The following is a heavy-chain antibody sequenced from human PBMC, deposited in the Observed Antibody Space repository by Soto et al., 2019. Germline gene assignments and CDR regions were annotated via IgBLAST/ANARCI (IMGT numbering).Heavy chain of an antibody. CDR2: IYYSGST. D-gene: IGHD3-10*01. V-gene: IGHV4-31*03. J-gene: IGHJ4*02. CDR3: ARGYYYGSGSYYNANLFDY. Sequence: QVQLQESGPGLVKPSQTLSLTCTVSGGSISSGGYYWSWIRQHPGKGLEWIGYIYYSGSTYYNPSLKSRVTISVDTSKNQFSLKLSSVTAADTAVYYCARGYYYGSGSYYNANLFDYWGQGTLVTVSS. CDR1: GGSISSGGYY.